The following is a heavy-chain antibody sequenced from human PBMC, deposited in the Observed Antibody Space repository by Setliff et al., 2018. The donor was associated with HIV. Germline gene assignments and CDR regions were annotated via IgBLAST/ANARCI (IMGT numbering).Heavy chain of an antibody. Sequence: ASVKVSCKASGGTFSSYAISWVRQAPGQGLEWMGIINPSGGSTSYAQKFQGRVTMTRDTSTSTVYMELSSLRSEDTAVYYCARGYSSGWRAFDIWGQGTMVTVSS. CDR2: INPSGGST. J-gene: IGHJ3*02. CDR3: ARGYSSGWRAFDI. D-gene: IGHD6-19*01. CDR1: GGTFSSYA. V-gene: IGHV1-46*01.